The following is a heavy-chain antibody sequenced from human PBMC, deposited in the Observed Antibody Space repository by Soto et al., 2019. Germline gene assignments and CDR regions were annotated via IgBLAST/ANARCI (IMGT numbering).Heavy chain of an antibody. Sequence: GSLRLSCAASGFTFSSYAMSWVRQAPGKGLEWVSAISGSGGSTYYADSVKGRFTISRDNSKNTLYLQMNSLRAEDTAVYYCAKDSGSQVDPYYYYGMDVWGQGTTVTVSS. D-gene: IGHD1-26*01. J-gene: IGHJ6*02. CDR1: GFTFSSYA. CDR3: AKDSGSQVDPYYYYGMDV. V-gene: IGHV3-23*01. CDR2: ISGSGGST.